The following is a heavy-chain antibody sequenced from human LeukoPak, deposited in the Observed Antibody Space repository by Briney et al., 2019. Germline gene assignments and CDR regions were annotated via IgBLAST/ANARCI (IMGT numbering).Heavy chain of an antibody. Sequence: PGGSLRLSCAASGFTFRSYEMNWVRQAPGKGLEWVSSISSSSSYIYYADSVKGRFTISRDNAKNSLYLQMNSLRAEDTAVYYCARVPYYDFWSGYYTPGGFDIWGQGTMVTVSS. V-gene: IGHV3-21*01. J-gene: IGHJ3*02. CDR3: ARVPYYDFWSGYYTPGGFDI. D-gene: IGHD3-3*01. CDR1: GFTFRSYE. CDR2: ISSSSSYI.